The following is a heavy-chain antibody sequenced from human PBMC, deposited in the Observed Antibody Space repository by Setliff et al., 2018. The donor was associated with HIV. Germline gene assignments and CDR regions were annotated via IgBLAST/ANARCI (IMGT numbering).Heavy chain of an antibody. V-gene: IGHV4-39*01. J-gene: IGHJ6*03. CDR2: ISYSGST. CDR1: GFTFSDYY. CDR3: ARQVTMIRGVQNYYMDV. D-gene: IGHD3-10*01. Sequence: SETLRLSCAASGFTFSDYYMSWIRQPPGKGLEWVGTISYSGSTYYNPSLKSRVTISVDTSKNQFSLKLTSMTAVDTAVYYCARQVTMIRGVQNYYMDVWGKGTTVTVSS.